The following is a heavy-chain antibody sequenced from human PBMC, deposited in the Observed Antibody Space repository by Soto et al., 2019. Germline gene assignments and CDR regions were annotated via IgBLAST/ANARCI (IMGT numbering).Heavy chain of an antibody. J-gene: IGHJ5*02. CDR3: ARHHGPTTSENGFDP. Sequence: QVHLVQSGVEVKTPGASVKVSCQASGYTFFTYDISWVRQAPGQGLEWMGWISTYSGDTKYAQKCQGSVTMASDTSTTTAYLELRSLRSDDTAVYYCARHHGPTTSENGFDPWGQGPLVTVSS. CDR1: GYTFFTYD. V-gene: IGHV1-18*01. D-gene: IGHD5-12*01. CDR2: ISTYSGDT.